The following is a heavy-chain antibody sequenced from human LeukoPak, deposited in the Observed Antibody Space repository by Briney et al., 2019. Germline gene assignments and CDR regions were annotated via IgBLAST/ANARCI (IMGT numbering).Heavy chain of an antibody. D-gene: IGHD2-15*01. V-gene: IGHV1-46*01. CDR3: ARDLTSEYCSGGSCYSNYGMDV. CDR2: INPSGGST. CDR1: GYTFTSYY. Sequence: ASVKVSCKASGYTFTSYYMHWVRQAPGQGLEWMGIINPSGGSTSYAQKFQGRVTMTRDTSTSTVYMDLSSLRSEDTAVYYCARDLTSEYCSGGSCYSNYGMDVWGQGTTVTVSS. J-gene: IGHJ6*02.